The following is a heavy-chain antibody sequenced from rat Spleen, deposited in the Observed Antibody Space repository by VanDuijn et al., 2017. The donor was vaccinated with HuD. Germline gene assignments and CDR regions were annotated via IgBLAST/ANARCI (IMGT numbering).Heavy chain of an antibody. CDR2: IWAGGNT. J-gene: IGHJ3*01. CDR3: ARQKYYDGTYYGGWFAY. Sequence: QVQLKESGPGLVQPSQTLSLTCTVSGFSLTSSHVNWVRQPPGKSLVWMGTIWAGGNTNYNSAVQSRLSISRDTSKSQVFLKMDSLQPEDTGTYYCARQKYYDGTYYGGWFAYWGQGTLVTVSS. V-gene: IGHV2-72*01. CDR1: GFSLTSSH. D-gene: IGHD1-12*02.